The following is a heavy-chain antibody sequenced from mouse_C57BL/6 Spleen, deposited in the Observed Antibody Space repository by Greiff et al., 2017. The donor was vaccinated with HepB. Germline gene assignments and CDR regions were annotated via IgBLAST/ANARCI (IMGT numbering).Heavy chain of an antibody. CDR3: TTNGSSYGFAY. Sequence: VQLQQSGAELVRPGASVKLSCTASGFNIKDDYMHWVKQRPEQGLEWIGWIEPENGDTEYASKFQGKATITADTSTNTAYLQLRSMTSEDTAGYYCTTNGSSYGFAYWGQGTLVTVSA. V-gene: IGHV14-4*01. D-gene: IGHD1-1*01. CDR1: GFNIKDDY. J-gene: IGHJ3*01. CDR2: IEPENGDT.